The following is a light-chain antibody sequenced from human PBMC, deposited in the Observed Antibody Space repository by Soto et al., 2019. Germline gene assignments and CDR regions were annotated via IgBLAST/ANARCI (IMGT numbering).Light chain of an antibody. Sequence: EIVLTQSPGTLSLSPGERATLSCRASQRVTSSCLAWYQQKPGQAPSLLIYGASSRGNGVPDRFSGSGSGTDFTLTTTRLEPKDIAVYYCHQNDSPPPWTFGQGTRVELK. CDR2: GAS. V-gene: IGKV3-20*01. J-gene: IGKJ1*01. CDR3: HQNDSPPPWT. CDR1: QRVTSSC.